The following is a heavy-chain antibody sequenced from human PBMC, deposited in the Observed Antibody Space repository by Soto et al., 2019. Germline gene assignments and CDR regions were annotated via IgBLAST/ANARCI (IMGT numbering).Heavy chain of an antibody. Sequence: EVQLLESGGGLVQPGGSLRLSCAASGFTFDDYAMSWVRQAPEKGLEWVSAGSGGGGHTYYADSVKGRFTISRDNSKNTLYLQMNSLSPGDAAVYYCAKASPGGSYFLWSSWGQGTLVTVSS. J-gene: IGHJ5*02. V-gene: IGHV3-23*01. CDR3: AKASPGGSYFLWSS. CDR1: GFTFDDYA. D-gene: IGHD1-26*01. CDR2: GSGGGGHT.